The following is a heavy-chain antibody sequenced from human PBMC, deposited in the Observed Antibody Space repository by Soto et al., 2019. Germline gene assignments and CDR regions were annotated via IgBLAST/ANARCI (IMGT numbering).Heavy chain of an antibody. CDR3: ARLGRGNYVFLTGYDTYYYDMVA. CDR2: IYYSGST. D-gene: IGHD3-9*01. V-gene: IGHV4-59*08. CDR1: AGTTSRYY. J-gene: IGHJ6*02. Sequence: SETLSLTCTVSAGTTSRYYWNWSRQPPGKGLEWIGYIYYSGSTNYNPSLKSRVTISVDTSKNQFSLKLSSVTAADTAVYYCARLGRGNYVFLTGYDTYYYDMVALGQGITVSV.